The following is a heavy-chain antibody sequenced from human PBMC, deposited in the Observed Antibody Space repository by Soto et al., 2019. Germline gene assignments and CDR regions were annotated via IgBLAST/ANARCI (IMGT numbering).Heavy chain of an antibody. CDR1: GGSFSGYY. J-gene: IGHJ6*02. V-gene: IGHV4-34*01. CDR2: INHSGST. CDR3: AKHAYYYGMDV. Sequence: QVQLQQWGAGLLKPSETLSLTCAVYGGSFSGYYWSWIRQPPGKGLEWIGEINHSGSTNYNPSLTGRVTISVDTSKHQFSLKLSAVTAADTAVYYCAKHAYYYGMDVWGQGTTVTVSS.